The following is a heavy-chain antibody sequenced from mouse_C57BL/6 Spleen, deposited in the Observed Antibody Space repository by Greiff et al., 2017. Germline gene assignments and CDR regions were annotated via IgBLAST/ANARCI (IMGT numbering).Heavy chain of an antibody. D-gene: IGHD2-10*02. CDR2: IDPSNSYT. Sequence: QVQLQQPGAELVMPGASVKLSCKASGYTFTSYWMHWVKQRPGQGLEWIGEIDPSNSYTNYNQKFKGKSTLTVDKSSTTAYMQLSSLTSEDSAVYYCARRGYGNYLYAMGYWGQGTSVTVSS. CDR1: GYTFTSYW. V-gene: IGHV1-69*01. CDR3: ARRGYGNYLYAMGY. J-gene: IGHJ4*01.